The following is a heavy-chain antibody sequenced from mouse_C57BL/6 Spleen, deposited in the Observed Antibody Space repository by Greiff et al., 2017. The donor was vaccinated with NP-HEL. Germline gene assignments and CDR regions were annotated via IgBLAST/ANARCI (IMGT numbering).Heavy chain of an antibody. CDR3: ASLLWDY. Sequence: VQLQQSGAELVKPGASVKLSCTASGFNIKDYYMHWVKQSTEQGLEWIGRIDPEVGETKYAPKFQGKATITANPSSNTAYLQIRDLTSESTAVYYWASLLWDYWGLGTTLTVSS. J-gene: IGHJ2*01. V-gene: IGHV14-2*01. CDR2: IDPEVGET. D-gene: IGHD2-1*01. CDR1: GFNIKDYY.